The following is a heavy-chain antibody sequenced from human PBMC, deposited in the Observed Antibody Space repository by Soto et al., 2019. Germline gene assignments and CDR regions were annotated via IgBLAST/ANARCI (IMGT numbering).Heavy chain of an antibody. CDR1: GFTFSGSA. J-gene: IGHJ3*02. D-gene: IGHD6-13*01. CDR3: TTPSGIAAAGTRAGDAFDI. V-gene: IGHV3-73*01. CDR2: IRSKANSYAT. Sequence: PGGSLRLSCAASGFTFSGSAMHWVRQASGKGLEWVGRIRSKANSYATAYAASVKGRFTISRDDSKNTAYLQMNSLKTEDTAVYYCTTPSGIAAAGTRAGDAFDIWGQGTMVTVSS.